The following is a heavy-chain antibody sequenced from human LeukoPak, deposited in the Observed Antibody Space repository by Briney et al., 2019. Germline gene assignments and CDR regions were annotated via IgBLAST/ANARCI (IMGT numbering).Heavy chain of an antibody. CDR2: IIPIFGTA. V-gene: IGHV1-69*13. Sequence: ASVKVSCKASGYTFTGYYMHWVRQAPGQGLEWMGGIIPIFGTANYAQKFQGRVTITADESTSTAYMELSSLRSEDTAVYYCARKWELRDWGQGTLVTVSS. J-gene: IGHJ4*02. D-gene: IGHD1-26*01. CDR1: GYTFTGYY. CDR3: ARKWELRD.